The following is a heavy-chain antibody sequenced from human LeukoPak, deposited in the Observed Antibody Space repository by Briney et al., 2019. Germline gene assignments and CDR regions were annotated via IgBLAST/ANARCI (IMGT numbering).Heavy chain of an antibody. CDR3: ARIHCSRGSCYPYYFDY. CDR2: IIPIFGIA. D-gene: IGHD2-15*01. V-gene: IGHV1-69*04. Sequence: ASVKVSCKASGGTFSSYAISWVRQAPGQGLEWMGRIIPIFGIANYAQKFQGRVTITADKSTSTAYMELSSLRSEDTAVYYCARIHCSRGSCYPYYFDYWGQGTLVTVSS. CDR1: GGTFSSYA. J-gene: IGHJ4*02.